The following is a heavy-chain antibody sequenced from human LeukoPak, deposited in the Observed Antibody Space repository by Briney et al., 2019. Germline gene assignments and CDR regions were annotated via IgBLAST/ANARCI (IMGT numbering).Heavy chain of an antibody. J-gene: IGHJ6*02. CDR2: ISGTGDVS. CDR1: GFTFSDYS. V-gene: IGHV3-23*01. Sequence: PGGSLRLSCAASGFTFSDYSMRWVRQAPGKGLEWVSSISGTGDVSKYADSVKGRFTISRDNSKNTLYLQVNSLRAEETAVYYCAKASVPYYYGMDVWGQGTTVTVS. CDR3: AKASVPYYYGMDV.